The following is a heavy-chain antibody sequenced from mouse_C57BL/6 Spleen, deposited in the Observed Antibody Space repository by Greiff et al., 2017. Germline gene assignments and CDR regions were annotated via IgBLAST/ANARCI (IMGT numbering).Heavy chain of an antibody. CDR2: IHPNSGST. V-gene: IGHV1-64*01. J-gene: IGHJ3*01. CDR1: GYTFTSYW. Sequence: QVQLQQPGAELVKPGASVKLSCKASGYTFTSYWMHWVKQRPGQGLEWIGMIHPNSGSTNYNEKFKSKATLTVDKSSSTAYMQLSSLTSEDSAVYYCASPFYYGSGAYWGQGTLVTVSA. D-gene: IGHD1-1*01. CDR3: ASPFYYGSGAY.